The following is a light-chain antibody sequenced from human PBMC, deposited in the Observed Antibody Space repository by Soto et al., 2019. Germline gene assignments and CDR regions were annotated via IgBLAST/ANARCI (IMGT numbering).Light chain of an antibody. CDR3: QHGDWT. CDR2: DAS. Sequence: DIQMTRSPSSVSAAVGDRVTITCRASQDISSWLAWPQQKPGKAPKLLIYDASSLESGVPSRFSGSGSGTEFTLTISSLQPDDFATYYCQHGDWTFGQGTKVDIK. V-gene: IGKV1-12*01. CDR1: QDISSW. J-gene: IGKJ1*01.